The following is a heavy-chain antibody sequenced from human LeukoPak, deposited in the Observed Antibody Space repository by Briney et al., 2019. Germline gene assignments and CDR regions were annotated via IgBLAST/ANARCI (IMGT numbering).Heavy chain of an antibody. Sequence: SETLSLTCTVSGGSISSYYWSWIRQPPGKGLEWIGYIYYSGSTNYNPSLKSRVTISVDTSKNQFSLKLSSVTAADTAVYYCARDRAIFPFDPWGQGTLVTVSS. J-gene: IGHJ5*02. CDR3: ARDRAIFPFDP. CDR2: IYYSGST. D-gene: IGHD3-9*01. CDR1: GGSISSYY. V-gene: IGHV4-59*01.